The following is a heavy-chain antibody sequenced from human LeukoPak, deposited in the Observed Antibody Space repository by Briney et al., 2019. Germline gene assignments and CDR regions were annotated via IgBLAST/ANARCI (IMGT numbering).Heavy chain of an antibody. D-gene: IGHD5-18*01. J-gene: IGHJ4*02. CDR3: ASDLRGRGYSYGYFDY. CDR1: GFTFSSYA. CDR2: ISYDGSNK. V-gene: IGHV3-30*01. Sequence: PGRSLRLSCAASGFTFSSYAMHWVRQAPGKGLEWVAVISYDGSNKYYADSVKGRFTISRDNSKNTLYLQMNSLRAEDTAVYYCASDLRGRGYSYGYFDYWGQGTLVTVSS.